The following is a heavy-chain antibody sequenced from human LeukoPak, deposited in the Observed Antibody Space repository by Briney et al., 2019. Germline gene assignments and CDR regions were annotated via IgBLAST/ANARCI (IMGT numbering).Heavy chain of an antibody. D-gene: IGHD3-10*01. CDR2: IHPSGGSR. J-gene: IGHJ4*02. CDR1: GYTFSNYF. Sequence: ASVKVSCKASGYTFSNYFIHWVRQAPGQGLEWIGIIHPSGGSRDYAQKVRDRVTLTRDTSTSIVYMELSSLRSEDTAVYYCATEAGGHALVYWGQGTLVTVSS. CDR3: ATEAGGHALVY. V-gene: IGHV1-46*01.